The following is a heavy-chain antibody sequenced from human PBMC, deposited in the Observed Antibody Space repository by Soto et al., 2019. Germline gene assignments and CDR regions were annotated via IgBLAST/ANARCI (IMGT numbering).Heavy chain of an antibody. Sequence: LVQSGGGLVPPGESLTVSCAPSQFSFSNYWMNWVRQAPGKALEWVANIKKDESETDYVDSVRGRFTIFRDNAKNLLYLLMRRLRVEDTAVYYCARSYTGDSAFRAFDIWGQGTVVTV. CDR3: ARSYTGDSAFRAFDI. CDR2: IKKDESET. V-gene: IGHV3-7*03. J-gene: IGHJ3*02. CDR1: QFSFSNYW. D-gene: IGHD2-21*02.